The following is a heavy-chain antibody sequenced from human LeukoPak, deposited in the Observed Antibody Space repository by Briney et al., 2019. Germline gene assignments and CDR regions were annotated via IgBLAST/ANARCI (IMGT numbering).Heavy chain of an antibody. V-gene: IGHV3-30*18. CDR1: GFSFSDYG. D-gene: IGHD4-11*01. Sequence: GGSLRLSCAASGFSFSDYGIHWVRQAPGKGLEWVAVISFDGSNKYYADSVKGRFTISRDNSKTTLSLQTNSLRVEDTAVYYCAKDGAYINYQYYFDSWGRGTLVTVSS. J-gene: IGHJ4*02. CDR3: AKDGAYINYQYYFDS. CDR2: ISFDGSNK.